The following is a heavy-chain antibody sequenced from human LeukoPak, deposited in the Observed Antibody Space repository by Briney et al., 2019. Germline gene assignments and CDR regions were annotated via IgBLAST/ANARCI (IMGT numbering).Heavy chain of an antibody. CDR2: ISGSGGST. V-gene: IGHV3-23*01. D-gene: IGHD5-18*01. Sequence: GSLRLSCAASGFTFSSYAMSWVRQAPGKGLEWVSAISGSGGSTYYADSVKGRFTISRDNSKNTLYLQMNSLRAEDTAVYYCAKMGEGTAMVVGYYYYGMDVWGQGTTVTVSS. CDR3: AKMGEGTAMVVGYYYYGMDV. J-gene: IGHJ6*02. CDR1: GFTFSSYA.